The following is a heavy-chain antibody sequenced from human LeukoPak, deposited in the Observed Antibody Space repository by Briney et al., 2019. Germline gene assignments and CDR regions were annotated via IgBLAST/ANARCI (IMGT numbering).Heavy chain of an antibody. CDR1: GGSISSHY. J-gene: IGHJ6*02. CDR3: ASDPEMATSYYYAMDV. Sequence: PSETLSLTCTVSGGSISSHYWNWIRQPPGKGLEWIGYVHFSGSTDYSAYNPSLKSRITISVATSKSQFSLRLSSVTAADTAVYYCASDPEMATSYYYAMDVWSQGTTVTVSS. D-gene: IGHD5-24*01. CDR2: VHFSGST. V-gene: IGHV4-59*11.